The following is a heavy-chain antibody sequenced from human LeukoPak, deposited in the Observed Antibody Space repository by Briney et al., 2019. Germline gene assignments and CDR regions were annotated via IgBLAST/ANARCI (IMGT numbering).Heavy chain of an antibody. V-gene: IGHV1-2*02. D-gene: IGHD6-19*01. J-gene: IGHJ4*02. Sequence: GASVKVSCKASGYTFTGYYMHWVRQTPGQGLEWMGWINPNSGGTNYAQKFQGRVTMTRDTSISTAYMELSRLRSDDTAVYYCAREEVGYSSGSFDYWGQGTLVTVSS. CDR3: AREEVGYSSGSFDY. CDR2: INPNSGGT. CDR1: GYTFTGYY.